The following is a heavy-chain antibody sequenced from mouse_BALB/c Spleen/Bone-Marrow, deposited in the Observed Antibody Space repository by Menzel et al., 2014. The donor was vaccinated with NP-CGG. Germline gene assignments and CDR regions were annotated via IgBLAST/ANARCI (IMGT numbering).Heavy chain of an antibody. CDR3: ARPDYYGYLNY. D-gene: IGHD1-1*01. V-gene: IGHV4-1*02. CDR2: INPDSRTI. J-gene: IGHJ2*01. Sequence: VQLQQPGGGLVQPGGSLKFSCAASGFDFXRYWMSWVRQAPGKGLEWIGEINPDSRTINYSPSLKDKFIISRDNAKNTLYLRLNKVRSEDTALYYCARPDYYGYLNYWGQGTTLTVSS. CDR1: GFDFXRYW.